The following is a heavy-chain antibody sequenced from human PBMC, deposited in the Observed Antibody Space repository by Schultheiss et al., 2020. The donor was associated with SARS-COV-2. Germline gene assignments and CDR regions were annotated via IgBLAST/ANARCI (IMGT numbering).Heavy chain of an antibody. J-gene: IGHJ6*02. CDR3: ARDKIPTYYYYGMDV. D-gene: IGHD2-2*01. CDR1: GGSFSGYY. CDR2: ISGSGGST. Sequence: LSLTCAVYGGSFSGYYWSWIRQPPGKGLEWVSAISGSGGSTYYADSVKGRFTISRDNAKNSLYLQMNSLRAEDTAVYYCARDKIPTYYYYGMDVWGQGTTVTVSS. V-gene: IGHV3-11*04.